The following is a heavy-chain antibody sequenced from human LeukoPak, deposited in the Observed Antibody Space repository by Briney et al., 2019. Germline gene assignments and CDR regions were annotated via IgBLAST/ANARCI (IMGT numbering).Heavy chain of an antibody. D-gene: IGHD3-10*01. CDR2: INSDGSSI. Sequence: PGGSLRLSCAASGFTFSSYWMHWVRQAPGKGLEWVSRINSDGSSISYAESVKGRFTISRDNAKNTLYLLMNSLRAEDTAVYYCARDYNCWGQGTLVTVSS. V-gene: IGHV3-74*01. CDR1: GFTFSSYW. J-gene: IGHJ4*02. CDR3: ARDYNC.